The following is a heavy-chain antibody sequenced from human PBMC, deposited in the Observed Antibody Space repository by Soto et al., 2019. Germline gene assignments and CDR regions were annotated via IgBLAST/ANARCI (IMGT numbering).Heavy chain of an antibody. Sequence: GGSLRLSCAASGFTFSSYGMHWVRQAPGKGLEWVAVIWYDGSNKYYADSVKGRFTISRDNSKNTLYLQMNSLRAEDTAVYYCARDPTTNLEATIGNYFDYWGQGTLVTVSS. D-gene: IGHD5-12*01. J-gene: IGHJ4*02. CDR1: GFTFSSYG. V-gene: IGHV3-33*01. CDR3: ARDPTTNLEATIGNYFDY. CDR2: IWYDGSNK.